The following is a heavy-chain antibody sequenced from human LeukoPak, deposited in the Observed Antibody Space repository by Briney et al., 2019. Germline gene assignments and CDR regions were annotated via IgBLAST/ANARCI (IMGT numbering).Heavy chain of an antibody. CDR3: ARADSSSWFDY. Sequence: MSGGSLRLSCDASGFTFSDYYMTWIRQAPGKGLEWVSHISSSGSYRNYADSVKDRFTISRDNAKNSLYLQMNSLRAEDTAVYYCARADSSSWFDYWGQGALVTVSS. D-gene: IGHD6-13*01. J-gene: IGHJ4*02. V-gene: IGHV3-11*05. CDR1: GFTFSDYY. CDR2: ISSSGSYR.